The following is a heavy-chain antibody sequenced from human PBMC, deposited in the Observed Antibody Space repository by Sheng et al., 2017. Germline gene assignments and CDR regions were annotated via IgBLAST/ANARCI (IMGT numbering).Heavy chain of an antibody. J-gene: IGHJ4*02. CDR1: GFTFSSYS. D-gene: IGHD1-26*01. CDR3: ARDLLGMSGSYTFDY. Sequence: EVQLVESGGGLVKPGGSLRLSCAASGFTFSSYSMNWVRQAPGKGLEWVSSISSSSSYIYYADSVKGRFTISRDNAKNSLYLQMNSLRAEDTAVYYCARDLLGMSGSYTFDYWAREPVVTVSS. V-gene: IGHV3-21*01. CDR2: ISSSSSYI.